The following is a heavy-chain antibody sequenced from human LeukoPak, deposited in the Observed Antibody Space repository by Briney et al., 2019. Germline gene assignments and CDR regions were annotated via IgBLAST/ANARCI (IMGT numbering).Heavy chain of an antibody. Sequence: ASETLSLTCAVYGGSFSGYYWSWIRQTPGKGLEWIGEINHSGSTNYNPSLKSRVTMSVDTSKNQFSLRLSSVTAADTAVYYCARYMITFGGVIVADWGQGTLVTVSS. D-gene: IGHD3-16*02. CDR3: ARYMITFGGVIVAD. V-gene: IGHV4-34*10. CDR2: INHSGST. CDR1: GGSFSGYY. J-gene: IGHJ4*02.